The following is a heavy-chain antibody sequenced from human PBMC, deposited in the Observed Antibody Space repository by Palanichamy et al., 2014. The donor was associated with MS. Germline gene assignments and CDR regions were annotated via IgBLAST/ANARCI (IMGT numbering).Heavy chain of an antibody. D-gene: IGHD2-2*03. CDR2: ISYDGSNK. CDR1: GFTFSDYG. V-gene: IGHV3-30*18. Sequence: QAQLVESGGGVVQPGRSLRLSCAASGFTFSDYGMHCVRQAPGKGLEWVAVISYDGSNKYYADSVKGRFTISRDNSNNTVYLQMNSLRAEDTAVYYCAKTGYCIGTGYSSAGRGAFDIWGQGTMVTVST. CDR3: AKTGYCIGTGYSSAGRGAFDI. J-gene: IGHJ3*02.